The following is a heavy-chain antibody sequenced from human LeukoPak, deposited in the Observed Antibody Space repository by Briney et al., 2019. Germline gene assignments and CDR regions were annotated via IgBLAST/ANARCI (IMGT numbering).Heavy chain of an antibody. CDR3: ATHTVSGVVTYAFQM. D-gene: IGHD3-3*01. CDR1: GYSGIELD. Sequence: ASVKVSCKVSGYSGIELDMHWVRQAPGKGLEWMGGFDREDVGTIYARKFQGRVTMTEDSSTDTAYMQLSSLTSEDTAVYYCATHTVSGVVTYAFQMWGRGTLVTVSS. V-gene: IGHV1-24*01. CDR2: FDREDVGT. J-gene: IGHJ3*02.